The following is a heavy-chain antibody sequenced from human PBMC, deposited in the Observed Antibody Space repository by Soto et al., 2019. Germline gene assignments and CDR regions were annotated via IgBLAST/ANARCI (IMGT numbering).Heavy chain of an antibody. J-gene: IGHJ2*01. CDR1: GFMFSCCA. V-gene: IGHV3-23*01. CDR2: IHGDGDYS. Sequence: EVQLLDSGGGLVQPGGSLRLSCAASGFMFSCCAMSWVRQAPGKGLEWVSTIHGDGDYSHYTDSVEGRFTISRDTSRNTLYLQMNRLRGDDTAVYYCAYNRGGGSYTNWWFAVWGRGTLVTVSS. CDR3: AYNRGGGSYTNWWFAV. D-gene: IGHD1-26*01.